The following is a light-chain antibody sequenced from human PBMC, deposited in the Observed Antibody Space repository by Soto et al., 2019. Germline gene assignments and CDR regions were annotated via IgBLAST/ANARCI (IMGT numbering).Light chain of an antibody. CDR1: QSVSSSY. CDR3: QQYGSSPIT. J-gene: IGKJ5*01. CDR2: GAS. V-gene: IGKV3-20*01. Sequence: EIVLTQSPGTLSLSPGERATLSCRASQSVSSSYLAWYQQKPGQAPRLLIYGASSRATGIPDRFSGSGSGKYFTLTISRLEPEDLAVYYCQQYGSSPITFGQGTRLEIK.